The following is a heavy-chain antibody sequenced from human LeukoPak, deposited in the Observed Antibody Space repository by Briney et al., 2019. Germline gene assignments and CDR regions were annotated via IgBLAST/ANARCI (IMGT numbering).Heavy chain of an antibody. D-gene: IGHD3-22*01. CDR3: AKDMSAGYYDSSGYEFDY. J-gene: IGHJ4*02. CDR2: ISWNRGII. CDR1: GFTFDDYA. V-gene: IGHV3-9*01. Sequence: PGRSLRLSCAASGFTFDDYAMHWVRQAPGKGLEWVSGISWNRGIIGYADSVKGRFTISRENAKNSLYLQMNSLRAEDTALYFCAKDMSAGYYDSSGYEFDYWGQGTLVTVSS.